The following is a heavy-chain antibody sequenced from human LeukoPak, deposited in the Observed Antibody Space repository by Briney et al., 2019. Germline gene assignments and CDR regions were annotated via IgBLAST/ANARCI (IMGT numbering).Heavy chain of an antibody. Sequence: SVKVFCKASGHTFTNYGIIWVRQAPGQGLECMGWISGYNGNTNYARKLQGRVTMTTDTSTSTAYMELRSLRSDDTAVYYCARGGSNYGSGGYRKFDPWGQGTLVTVSS. CDR2: ISGYNGNT. CDR3: ARGGSNYGSGGYRKFDP. J-gene: IGHJ5*02. D-gene: IGHD3-10*01. CDR1: GHTFTNYG. V-gene: IGHV1-18*04.